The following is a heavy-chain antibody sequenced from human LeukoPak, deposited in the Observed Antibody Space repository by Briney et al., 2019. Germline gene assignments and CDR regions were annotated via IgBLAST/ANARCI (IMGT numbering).Heavy chain of an antibody. Sequence: GASVKVSCKASGYTFTSYGITWVRQAPGQGLEWMGWITTYNGNTNYAQKLQGRVTMTTDTYTSTAYMELRSLRSDDTAVYYCARDPCSSTSCPNNWFDPWGQGTRVTVSS. CDR2: ITTYNGNT. J-gene: IGHJ5*02. V-gene: IGHV1-18*01. CDR3: ARDPCSSTSCPNNWFDP. D-gene: IGHD2-2*01. CDR1: GYTFTSYG.